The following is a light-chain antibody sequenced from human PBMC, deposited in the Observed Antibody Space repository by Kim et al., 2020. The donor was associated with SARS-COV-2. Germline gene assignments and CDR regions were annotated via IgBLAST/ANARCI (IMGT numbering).Light chain of an antibody. J-gene: IGLJ2*01. CDR1: STYVGGYNY. CDR3: CSYAGIYGV. CDR2: DVY. Sequence: PGQSVTISCPGTSTYVGGYNYVSWYQHHPGKAPKLMVYDVYRRPSGVPDRFFGSKSGNTASLTISGLQAEDEADYYCCSYAGIYGVFGGGTQLTVL. V-gene: IGLV2-11*01.